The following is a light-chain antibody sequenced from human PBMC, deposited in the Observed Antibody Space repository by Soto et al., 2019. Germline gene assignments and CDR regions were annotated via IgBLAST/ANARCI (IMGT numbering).Light chain of an antibody. J-gene: IGKJ5*01. CDR2: GAS. Sequence: EIVMTQSPATLSVSPGERATLSCRTSQSVSSNLAWYQHKPGQAPRLLIFGASTRATGIPARFSGSGSGTNFILTISSLQSEGFAVYYCQQYSNYVTFGQGTRLEIK. CDR1: QSVSSN. V-gene: IGKV3-15*01. CDR3: QQYSNYVT.